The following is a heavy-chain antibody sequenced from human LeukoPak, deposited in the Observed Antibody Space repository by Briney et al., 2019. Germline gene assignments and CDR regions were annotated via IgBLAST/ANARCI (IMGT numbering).Heavy chain of an antibody. V-gene: IGHV1-69*05. Sequence: ASVKVSCKASGGTFSSYAISWVRQAPGQGLEWMGRIIPIFGTANYAQKFQGRVTITTDESTSTAYMELSSLRSEDTAVYYCASTYYDFWSGYPPGGYFDYWGQGTLVTVSS. CDR2: IIPIFGTA. J-gene: IGHJ4*02. CDR3: ASTYYDFWSGYPPGGYFDY. CDR1: GGTFSSYA. D-gene: IGHD3-3*01.